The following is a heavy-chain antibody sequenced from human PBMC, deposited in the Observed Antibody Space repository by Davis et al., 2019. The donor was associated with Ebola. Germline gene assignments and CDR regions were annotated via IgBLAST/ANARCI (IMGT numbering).Heavy chain of an antibody. D-gene: IGHD3-10*01. CDR3: AKGTSEAYGLDV. Sequence: GESLKISCAASGFTFSSYGMHWVRQAPGKGLEWVSVIYNVYTMYYADSVKGRFNISRDSSMNTVYLQMGNLRVEDTALYYCAKGTSEAYGLDVWGQGTTVTVS. J-gene: IGHJ6*02. V-gene: IGHV3-NL1*01. CDR2: IYNVYTM. CDR1: GFTFSSYG.